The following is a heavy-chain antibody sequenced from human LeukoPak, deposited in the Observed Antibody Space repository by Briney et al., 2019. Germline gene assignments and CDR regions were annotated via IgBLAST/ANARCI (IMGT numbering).Heavy chain of an antibody. D-gene: IGHD3-9*01. CDR1: GFTFSSYG. CDR3: ATSLTGPLDY. Sequence: GESLKISCAASGFTFSSYGMHWVRQAPGKGLEWVAFIRYDGSNKYYADSVKGRFTISRDNSKNTLYLQMNSLRAEDTAVYYCATSLTGPLDYWGQGTLVTVSS. CDR2: IRYDGSNK. J-gene: IGHJ4*02. V-gene: IGHV3-30*02.